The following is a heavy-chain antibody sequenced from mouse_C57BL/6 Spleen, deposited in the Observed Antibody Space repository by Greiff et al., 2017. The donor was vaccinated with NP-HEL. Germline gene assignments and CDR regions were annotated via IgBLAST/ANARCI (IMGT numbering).Heavy chain of an antibody. CDR3: ARWDYGRYFDV. Sequence: EVKLVESGGGLVKPGGSLKLSCAASGFTFSDYGMHWVRQAPEKGLEWVAYISSGSSTIYYADTVKGRFTISRDNAKNTLFLQMTSLRSEDTAMYYCARWDYGRYFDVWGTGTTVTVSS. J-gene: IGHJ1*03. CDR2: ISSGSSTI. D-gene: IGHD1-1*01. V-gene: IGHV5-17*01. CDR1: GFTFSDYG.